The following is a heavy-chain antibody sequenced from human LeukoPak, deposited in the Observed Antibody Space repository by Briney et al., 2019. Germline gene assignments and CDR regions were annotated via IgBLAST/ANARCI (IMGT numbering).Heavy chain of an antibody. Sequence: PGGSLRLSCAASGFTVSSNYMSWVRQAPGKGLEWVSVIYSGGSTYYADSVKGRFTISRDNAKNSLYLQMNSLRAEDTAVYYCARDLDSSGDFDYWGQGTLVTVSS. D-gene: IGHD6-19*01. V-gene: IGHV3-53*01. CDR3: ARDLDSSGDFDY. J-gene: IGHJ4*02. CDR2: IYSGGST. CDR1: GFTVSSNY.